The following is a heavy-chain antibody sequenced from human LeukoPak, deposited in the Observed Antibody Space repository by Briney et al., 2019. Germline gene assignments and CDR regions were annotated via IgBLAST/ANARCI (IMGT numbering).Heavy chain of an antibody. CDR1: GLSVRGSY. V-gene: IGHV3-53*01. Sequence: PGGSLRLSCVASGLSVRGSYMSWVRQAPGKGLEWVSVIYSGDRTSYADSVTGRFTISRDTSKNTLYLQINNLRADDTAMYYCTRDLTGTTWSENDYWGQGTLVTISS. CDR2: IYSGDRT. D-gene: IGHD6-13*01. J-gene: IGHJ4*02. CDR3: TRDLTGTTWSENDY.